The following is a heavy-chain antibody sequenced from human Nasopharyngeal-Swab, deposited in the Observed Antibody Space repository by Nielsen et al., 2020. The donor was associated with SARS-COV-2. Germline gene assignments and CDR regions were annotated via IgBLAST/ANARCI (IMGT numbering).Heavy chain of an antibody. J-gene: IGHJ4*02. CDR2: ISVSGDYT. D-gene: IGHD6-13*01. V-gene: IGHV3-23*01. Sequence: GESLKISCAASGFTFSTYAMTWVRQTPGRGLEWVSTISVSGDYTYNADSAKGRFSISRDNSKSTLYLQMNSLRAEDTAVYYCAKHAAYTNSWHHFDYWGQGTLVTVSS. CDR3: AKHAAYTNSWHHFDY. CDR1: GFTFSTYA.